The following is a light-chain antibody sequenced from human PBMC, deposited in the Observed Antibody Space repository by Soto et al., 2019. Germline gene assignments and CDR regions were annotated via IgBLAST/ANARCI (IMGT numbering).Light chain of an antibody. J-gene: IGKJ5*01. CDR3: QQRSQWPPRT. CDR1: QSISTY. CDR2: DAS. Sequence: PGQRATIFCGASQSISTYLAWYQVKPGQAPRLLIYDASSRATGVPARFSGSGSGTDFSLTVSSLEPQAVAVYYCQQRSQWPPRTFGQGTRLEIK. V-gene: IGKV3-11*01.